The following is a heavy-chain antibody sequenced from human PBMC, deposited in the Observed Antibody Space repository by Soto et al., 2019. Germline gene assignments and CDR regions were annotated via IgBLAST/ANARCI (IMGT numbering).Heavy chain of an antibody. D-gene: IGHD3-16*02. CDR1: GGSISSGGYS. J-gene: IGHJ3*01. Sequence: SETLSLTCAVSGGSISSGGYSWSWIRQPPGKGLEWIGYIYHSGSTYYNPSLKSRVTISVDRSKNQFSLKLSSVTAADTAVYYCARGGDIMITFGGVIVPTPDAFDVRGQGTMVT. CDR3: ARGGDIMITFGGVIVPTPDAFDV. V-gene: IGHV4-30-2*01. CDR2: IYHSGST.